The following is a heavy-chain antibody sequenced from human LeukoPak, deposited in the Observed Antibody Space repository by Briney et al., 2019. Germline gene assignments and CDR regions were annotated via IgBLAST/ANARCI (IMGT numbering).Heavy chain of an antibody. J-gene: IGHJ4*02. CDR2: IKQDGSEK. Sequence: GGSLRLSCAASGFTFSSYWMSWVRQAPGKGLEWVANIKQDGSEKYYVDSVKGRFTISRDNAKNPLYLQMNSLRAEDTAVYYCARGSITMVQGVSFDYWGQGTLVTVSS. CDR3: ARGSITMVQGVSFDY. CDR1: GFTFSSYW. D-gene: IGHD3-10*01. V-gene: IGHV3-7*01.